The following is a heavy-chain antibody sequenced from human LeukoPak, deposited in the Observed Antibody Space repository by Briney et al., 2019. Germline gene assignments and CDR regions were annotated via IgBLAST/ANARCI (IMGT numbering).Heavy chain of an antibody. J-gene: IGHJ4*02. CDR2: FVPILGIA. CDR1: GYTFTSYY. V-gene: IGHV1-69*04. D-gene: IGHD1/OR15-1a*01. CDR3: ARETIGTTHFDS. Sequence: SVKVSCKASGYTFTSYYMHWVRQAPGQGLEWMGRFVPILGIADYAQKFQGRITITADKSSNTGYMVLSSLASDDTAVYYCARETIGTTHFDSWGQGALVTVSS.